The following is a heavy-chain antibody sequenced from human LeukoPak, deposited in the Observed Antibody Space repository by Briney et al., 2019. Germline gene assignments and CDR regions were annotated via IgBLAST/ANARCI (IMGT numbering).Heavy chain of an antibody. CDR2: IKQDGSEK. V-gene: IGHV3-7*01. Sequence: GGSLRLSCAASGFAFNNYAMSWVRQAPGKGLEWVASIKQDGSEKYYGDSVKGRFTISSDNAKNSLYLEMNSLRVEDTAVYYCARSGTRGWYECDFWGQGTLVTVSS. CDR1: GFAFNNYA. J-gene: IGHJ4*02. D-gene: IGHD6-19*01. CDR3: ARSGTRGWYECDF.